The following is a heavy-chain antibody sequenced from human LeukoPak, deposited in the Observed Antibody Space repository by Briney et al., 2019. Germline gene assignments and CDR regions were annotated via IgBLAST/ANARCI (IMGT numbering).Heavy chain of an antibody. CDR3: ASPFGRSGRRSLNYYYYYMDV. Sequence: SETLSLTCTVSGGSISSYYWSWIRQPPGKGLEWIGEINHSGSTNYNPSLKSRVTISVDTSKNQFSLKLSSVTAADTAVYYCASPFGRSGRRSLNYYYYYMDVWGKGTTVTVSS. CDR2: INHSGST. J-gene: IGHJ6*03. D-gene: IGHD3-10*01. V-gene: IGHV4-34*01. CDR1: GGSISSYY.